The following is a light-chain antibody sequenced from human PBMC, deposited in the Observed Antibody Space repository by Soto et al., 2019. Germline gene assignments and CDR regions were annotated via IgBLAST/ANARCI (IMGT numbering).Light chain of an antibody. Sequence: DIQLTQSPSVLSASVGDTVTITCRASQALSNYLAWYQQKPGKAPDLLIYSASTLQSGVPSRFSGNGSETEFSLTIRALQPEDFATYYCQQLSRYPLTFGGGTKV. CDR2: SAS. J-gene: IGKJ4*01. CDR1: QALSNY. V-gene: IGKV1-9*01. CDR3: QQLSRYPLT.